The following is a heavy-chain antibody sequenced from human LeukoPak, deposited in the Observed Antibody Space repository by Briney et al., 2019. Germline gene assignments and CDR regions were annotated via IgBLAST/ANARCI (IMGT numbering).Heavy chain of an antibody. CDR1: GYSFTSYG. V-gene: IGHV1-18*01. CDR2: ISAYNGNT. D-gene: IGHD3-10*01. CDR3: ARDGFGEMIDY. J-gene: IGHJ4*02. Sequence: GESLKISCKGSGYSFTSYGISWVRQAPGQGLEWMGWISAYNGNTNYAQKLQGRVTMTTDTSTSTAYMELRSLRSDDTAVYYCARDGFGEMIDYWGQGTLVTVSS.